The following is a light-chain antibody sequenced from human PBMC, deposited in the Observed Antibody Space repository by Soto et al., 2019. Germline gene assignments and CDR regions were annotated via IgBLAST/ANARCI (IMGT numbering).Light chain of an antibody. J-gene: IGLJ1*01. Sequence: ALTQPASVSGSPGQSITISCVGTSGDIGDYNYVSWYQQHPGKVPKVIIYDVSNRPSGVSYRFSGTKSGNTASLTVSGLQAEDEADYYCCSYTRSRTLIFGTGTKVTVL. V-gene: IGLV2-14*01. CDR2: DVS. CDR1: SGDIGDYNY. CDR3: CSYTRSRTLI.